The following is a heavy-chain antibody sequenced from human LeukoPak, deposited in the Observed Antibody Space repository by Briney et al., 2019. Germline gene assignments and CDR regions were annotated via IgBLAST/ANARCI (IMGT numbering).Heavy chain of an antibody. Sequence: GGSLRLSCAASGFTFSSYAMSWVRQAPGKGLEWVAVISYDGSNKYYADSVKGRFTISRDNSKNTLYLQMNSLRAEDTAVYYCAREGSSMIYYFDYWGQGTLVTVSS. V-gene: IGHV3-30-3*01. J-gene: IGHJ4*02. CDR3: AREGSSMIYYFDY. CDR2: ISYDGSNK. CDR1: GFTFSSYA. D-gene: IGHD3-16*01.